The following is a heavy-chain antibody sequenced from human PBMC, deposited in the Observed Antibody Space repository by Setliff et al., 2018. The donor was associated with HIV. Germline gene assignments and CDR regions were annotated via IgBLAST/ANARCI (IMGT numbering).Heavy chain of an antibody. J-gene: IGHJ4*02. CDR1: GYTFTSYY. CDR2: INPSGGST. V-gene: IGHV1-46*01. D-gene: IGHD5-12*01. Sequence: ASVKVSCKASGYTFTSYYMHWVRQAPGQGLEWMGIINPSGGSTIYAQNFQGRVTMTRDTSASTAYMELSSLRSEDTAVYYCARDQALEMATKWGQGTLVTVSS. CDR3: ARDQALEMATK.